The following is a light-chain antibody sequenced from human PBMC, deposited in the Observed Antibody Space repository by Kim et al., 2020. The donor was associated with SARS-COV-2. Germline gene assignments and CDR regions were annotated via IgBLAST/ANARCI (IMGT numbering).Light chain of an antibody. CDR1: NIGSKS. J-gene: IGLJ2*01. CDR2: YDS. V-gene: IGLV3-21*04. CDR3: QVWDSSSDHPVV. Sequence: PGKTARMTCGGNNIGSKSVHWYQQKPGKAPVLVIYYDSDRPSGIPERFSGSNSGNTATLTISRVEAGDEADYYCQVWDSSSDHPVVFGGGTKVTVL.